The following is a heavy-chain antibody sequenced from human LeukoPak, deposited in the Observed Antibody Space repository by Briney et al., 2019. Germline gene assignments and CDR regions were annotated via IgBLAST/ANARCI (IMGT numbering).Heavy chain of an antibody. CDR3: ARGYYYDSSGYYSSLDY. J-gene: IGHJ4*02. CDR2: IIPIFGTA. V-gene: IGHV1-69*01. D-gene: IGHD3-22*01. Sequence: SVKVSCKASGGTFSSYAISWVRQAPGQGLEWMGGIIPIFGTANYAQKFQGRVTITADESTSTAYMELSSLRSEDTAVYYCARGYYYDSSGYYSSLDYWGQGTLVTVSS. CDR1: GGTFSSYA.